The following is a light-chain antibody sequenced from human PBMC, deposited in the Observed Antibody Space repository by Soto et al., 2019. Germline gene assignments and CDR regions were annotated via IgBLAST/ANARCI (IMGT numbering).Light chain of an antibody. J-gene: IGKJ1*01. CDR1: QSVSSN. CDR3: QQYNSWPRT. CDR2: GAS. Sequence: EIVMTHSPATLSVSPGERATLSCRASQSVSSNLVWYQQKPGQAPRLLIYGASTRAPGIPARFSGSGSGTEFTLTISSLQSEDFAVYSCQQYNSWPRTFGQGTKVDIK. V-gene: IGKV3D-15*01.